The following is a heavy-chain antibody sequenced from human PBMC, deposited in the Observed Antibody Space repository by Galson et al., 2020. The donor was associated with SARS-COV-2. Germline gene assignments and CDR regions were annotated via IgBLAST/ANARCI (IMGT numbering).Heavy chain of an antibody. D-gene: IGHD3-22*01. V-gene: IGHV4-34*01. Sequence: SQASETLSLTCAVYGGSFSDYYWSWIRQSPGRGLEWIGEITHSGSTSYNPSLKNRVTISVDTSKNQFSLKMRSVTAADTAVYYCARGTRDITMVGVVYNSGSCYFGRWGQGNLGT. CDR3: ARGTRDITMVGVVYNSGSCYFGR. CDR2: ITHSGST. CDR1: GGSFSDYY. J-gene: IGHJ4*03.